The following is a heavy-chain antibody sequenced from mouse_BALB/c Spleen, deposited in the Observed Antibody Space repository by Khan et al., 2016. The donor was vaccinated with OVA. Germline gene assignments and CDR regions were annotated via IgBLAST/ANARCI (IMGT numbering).Heavy chain of an antibody. Sequence: EVELVESGGGLVQPGGSRKLSCAASGFTFSGFGMHWVRQAPEKGLEWVAYISSGSSTIYYADTVKGRFTISTDNPKLTLFLQMASLRSEDTAMYYCARTGYYYFDYWGQGTTLTVSS. CDR1: GFTFSGFG. D-gene: IGHD2-3*01. V-gene: IGHV5-17*02. CDR3: ARTGYYYFDY. J-gene: IGHJ2*01. CDR2: ISSGSSTI.